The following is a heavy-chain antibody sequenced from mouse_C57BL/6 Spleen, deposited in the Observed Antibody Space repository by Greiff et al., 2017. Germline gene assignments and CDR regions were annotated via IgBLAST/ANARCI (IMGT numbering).Heavy chain of an antibody. CDR1: GYTFPSYW. CDR3: ARLITTVVDYFDY. D-gene: IGHD1-1*01. CDR2: IYPGSGST. Sequence: QVQLKQSGAELVKPGTSVKMSCKASGYTFPSYWITWVKQRPGQGLEWIGDIYPGSGSTNYNEKFKSKATLTVDTSSSTAYMQLSSLTSEDSAVYYCARLITTVVDYFDYWGQGTTLTVSS. J-gene: IGHJ2*01. V-gene: IGHV1-55*01.